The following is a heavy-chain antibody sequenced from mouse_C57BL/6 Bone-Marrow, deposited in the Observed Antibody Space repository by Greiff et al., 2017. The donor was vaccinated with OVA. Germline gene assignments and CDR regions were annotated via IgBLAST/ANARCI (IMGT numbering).Heavy chain of an antibody. CDR1: GYTFTSYW. Sequence: QVQLQQPGAELVRPGSSVKLSCKASGYTFTSYWMDWVKQRPGKGLEWIGNIYPSDSETHYNQKFKDKATLTVDKSSSTAYMQLSSLTSEDSAVYYCARSIGSRYYFDFGCRGKALTVTA. D-gene: IGHD2-14*01. V-gene: IGHV1-61*01. CDR2: IYPSDSET. J-gene: IGHJ2*01. CDR3: ARSIGSRYYFDF.